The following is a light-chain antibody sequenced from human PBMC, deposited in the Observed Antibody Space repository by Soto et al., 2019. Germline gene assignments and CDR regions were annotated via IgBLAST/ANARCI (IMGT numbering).Light chain of an antibody. Sequence: QSVLTQPPSVSAAPGQKVTISCSGSSSNIGNNYVSWYQHLPGTAPKLLIYENTERPSGIPDRFSGSKSGTSATLGITGLQTGDEADYYCGTWDSSLSAGVFGGGTKLTVL. V-gene: IGLV1-51*02. J-gene: IGLJ3*02. CDR2: ENT. CDR3: GTWDSSLSAGV. CDR1: SSNIGNNY.